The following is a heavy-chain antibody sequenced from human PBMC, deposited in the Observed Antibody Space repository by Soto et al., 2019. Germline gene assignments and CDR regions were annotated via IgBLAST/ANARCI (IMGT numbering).Heavy chain of an antibody. D-gene: IGHD6-6*01. Sequence: QVQLVESGGGVVQPGRSLRLSCAASGFTFSSYAMHWVRQAPGKGLEWVAVISYDGSNKYYADSVKGRFTISRDNSKNPLYRKMNSRRAEDTAVYYWARGGYSSSSGGKEPLVTVSS. CDR2: ISYDGSNK. J-gene: IGHJ4*02. CDR3: ARGGYSSSS. CDR1: GFTFSSYA. V-gene: IGHV3-30-3*01.